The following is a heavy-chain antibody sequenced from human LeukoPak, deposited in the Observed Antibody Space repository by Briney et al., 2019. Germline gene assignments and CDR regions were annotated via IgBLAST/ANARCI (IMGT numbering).Heavy chain of an antibody. J-gene: IGHJ6*03. Sequence: PSETLSLTCAVYGGSFSGYYWSWIRQPPGKGLEWIGEINHSGSTNYNPSLKSRVTISVDTSKNQFSLKLSSVTAAVTAVYYCASTITIFGVVTYYYYMDVWGKGTTVTVSS. D-gene: IGHD3-3*01. CDR3: ASTITIFGVVTYYYYMDV. CDR2: INHSGST. V-gene: IGHV4-34*01. CDR1: GGSFSGYY.